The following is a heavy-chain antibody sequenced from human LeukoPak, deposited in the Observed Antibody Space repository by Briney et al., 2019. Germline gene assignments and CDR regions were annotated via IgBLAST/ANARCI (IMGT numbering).Heavy chain of an antibody. CDR2: IDYSGTT. V-gene: IGHV4-59*01. D-gene: IGHD4-17*01. CDR3: ASYGSYFDY. CDR1: AGSTSSYY. J-gene: IGHJ4*02. Sequence: MPSETLSLTCTVSAGSTSSYYWSWIRKPPGKGLEWIGYIDYSGTTNYNPSLKSRVTISVDTSKNQFSLKLSSVTAADTAVYYCASYGSYFDYWGQGTLVTVSA.